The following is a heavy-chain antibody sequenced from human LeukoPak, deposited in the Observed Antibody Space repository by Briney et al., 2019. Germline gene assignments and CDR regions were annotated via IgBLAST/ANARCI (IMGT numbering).Heavy chain of an antibody. CDR1: GFTFSNYA. J-gene: IGHJ6*01. V-gene: IGHV3-23*01. D-gene: IGHD3-3*01. CDR2: ITDSGSST. Sequence: GGSLRLSCVASGFTFSNYAMNWVRQVPGKGLEWVSRITDSGSSTYYADSVKGRFTISRDNSKNTLYLQMTSLRAEATAIYYCAKGFVTNSRFFCLWGPGGPGTVS. CDR3: AKGFVTNSRFFCL.